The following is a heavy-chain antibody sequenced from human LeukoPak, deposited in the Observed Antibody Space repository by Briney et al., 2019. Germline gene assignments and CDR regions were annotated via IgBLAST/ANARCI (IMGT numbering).Heavy chain of an antibody. D-gene: IGHD6-19*01. CDR2: INPNSGDR. CDR3: AREGWDQRDTAAFDH. V-gene: IGHV1-2*02. Sequence: ASVKVSCKASGYIFTGHYMHWARQAPGQGLEWMGWINPNSGDRNSAQKFQGRVTMTRDTSISTLYMELSSLGHDDTAVYYCAREGWDQRDTAAFDHWGQGTLVTVSS. J-gene: IGHJ4*02. CDR1: GYIFTGHY.